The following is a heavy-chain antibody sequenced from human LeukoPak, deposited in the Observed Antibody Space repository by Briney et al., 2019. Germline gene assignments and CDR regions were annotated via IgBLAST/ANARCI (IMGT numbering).Heavy chain of an antibody. J-gene: IGHJ5*02. CDR1: GFTFSTYG. V-gene: IGHV3-23*01. D-gene: IGHD3-22*01. Sequence: GGSLRLSCVASGFTFSTYGMSWVRQAPGKGLEWVSAISGSGGSTYYADSVKGRFTISRDNSKNTLYLQMNSLRAEDTAVYYCAKVVKYYYDSSGGVNWFDPWGQETLVTVSS. CDR2: ISGSGGST. CDR3: AKVVKYYYDSSGGVNWFDP.